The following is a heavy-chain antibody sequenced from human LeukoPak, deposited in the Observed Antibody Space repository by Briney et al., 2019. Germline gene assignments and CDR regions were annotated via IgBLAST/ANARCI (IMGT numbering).Heavy chain of an antibody. CDR1: GGSISSGDYY. V-gene: IGHV4-30-4*08. CDR3: ARVCVVVVPAAIRSWFDP. CDR2: IYYSGST. D-gene: IGHD2-2*01. Sequence: PSETLSLPCTVSGGSISSGDYYWSWIRQPPGKGLEWIGYIYYSGSTYYNPSLKSRVTISVDTSKNQFSLKLSSVTAADTAVYYCARVCVVVVPAAIRSWFDPWGQGTLVTVSS. J-gene: IGHJ5*02.